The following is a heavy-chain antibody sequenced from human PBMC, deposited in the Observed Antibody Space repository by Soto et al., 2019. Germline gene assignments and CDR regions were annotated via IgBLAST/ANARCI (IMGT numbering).Heavy chain of an antibody. D-gene: IGHD2-21*01. V-gene: IGHV1-69*08. CDR1: GGTFSSYT. CDR3: AREGGGEPRPFDY. J-gene: IGHJ4*02. Sequence: QVQLVQSGAEVKKPGSSVKVSCKASGGTFSSYTISWVRQAPGQGLEWMGRIIPILGIANYAQKFQSRVTITADKSTNTAYMELSSLRSEDTAVYYCAREGGGEPRPFDYWGQGTLVTVSS. CDR2: IIPILGIA.